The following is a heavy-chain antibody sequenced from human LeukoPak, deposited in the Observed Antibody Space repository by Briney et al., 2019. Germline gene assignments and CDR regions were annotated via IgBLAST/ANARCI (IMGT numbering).Heavy chain of an antibody. V-gene: IGHV1-2*02. J-gene: IGHJ4*02. D-gene: IGHD4-17*01. CDR1: GYTFTGYY. CDR3: ARSNDYGDYALDY. CDR2: INPNSGGT. Sequence: ASVKVSCKASGYTFTGYYMHWVRQAPGQGLEWMGWINPNSGGTNYAQKFQGRVTMTRDTSISTAYMELSRLRSDDTAVYYCARSNDYGDYALDYWGQGTLVTASS.